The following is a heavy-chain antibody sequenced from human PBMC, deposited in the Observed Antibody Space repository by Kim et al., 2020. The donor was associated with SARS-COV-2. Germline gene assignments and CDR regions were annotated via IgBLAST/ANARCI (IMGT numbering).Heavy chain of an antibody. J-gene: IGHJ4*02. Sequence: SETLSLTCTVSGGSISSYYWSWIRQPPGKGLEWIGYIYYSGSTNYNPSLKSRVTISVDTSKNQFSLKLSSVTAVDTAVYYCARGFLEWLVPSSGPPTFDYWGQGTLVTVSS. V-gene: IGHV4-59*13. CDR2: IYYSGST. D-gene: IGHD3-3*01. CDR3: ARGFLEWLVPSSGPPTFDY. CDR1: GGSISSYY.